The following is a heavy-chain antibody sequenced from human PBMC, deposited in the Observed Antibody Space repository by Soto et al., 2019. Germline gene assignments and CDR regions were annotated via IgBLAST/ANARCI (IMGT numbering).Heavy chain of an antibody. V-gene: IGHV4-61*01. J-gene: IGHJ6*02. CDR3: AREGRDKYYGMDV. CDR1: GGSVSSGSYY. CDR2: IYYSGST. Sequence: SETLSLTCTVSGGSVSSGSYYWSWIRQPPGKGLEWIGYIYYSGSTNYNPTRKSRVTIAVDTSKNQFSLKLSSVTAADTAVYYCAREGRDKYYGMDVWGQGTTVTVSS.